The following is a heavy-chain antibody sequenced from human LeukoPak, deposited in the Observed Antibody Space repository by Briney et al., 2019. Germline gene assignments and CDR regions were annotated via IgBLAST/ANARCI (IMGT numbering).Heavy chain of an antibody. D-gene: IGHD4-17*01. CDR3: ARYPGASGDSYYFDY. Sequence: SETLSLTCTVYGGSVTTCHWSWIRQPPGKGLEWIGYIYYSGSINYNPTLNSRVTISLDTSKNEFSLKLRSVTAADTAVYYCARYPGASGDSYYFDYWGQGTRVTVSS. J-gene: IGHJ4*02. V-gene: IGHV4-59*02. CDR1: GGSVTTCH. CDR2: IYYSGSI.